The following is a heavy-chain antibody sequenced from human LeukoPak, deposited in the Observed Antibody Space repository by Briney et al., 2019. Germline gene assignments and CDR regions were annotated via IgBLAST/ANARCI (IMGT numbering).Heavy chain of an antibody. CDR1: GLTFSNYS. D-gene: IGHD3-10*01. CDR2: ISSSSSYI. Sequence: KPGGSLRLSCAASGLTFSNYSMNWVRQAPGKGLEWVSSISSSSSYIYYADSVKGRFTISRDNAKNSLYLQMNSLRAEDTAVYYCARDRFSHYYGSGSPPDYWGQGTLVTVSS. J-gene: IGHJ4*02. CDR3: ARDRFSHYYGSGSPPDY. V-gene: IGHV3-21*01.